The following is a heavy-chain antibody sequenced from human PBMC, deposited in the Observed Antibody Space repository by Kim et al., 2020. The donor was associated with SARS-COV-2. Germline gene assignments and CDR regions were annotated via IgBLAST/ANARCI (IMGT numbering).Heavy chain of an antibody. Sequence: SETLSLTCSVSGGSISSNDYFWGWIRQPPGKGLEWIGSIHYSGITFYNPSLKSRVTISVDTSKNELYLQVITLIAADTAVYYSARPESTGNYNYWAHGT. J-gene: IGHJ4*01. CDR2: IHYSGIT. V-gene: IGHV4-39*01. D-gene: IGHD2-8*02. CDR3: ARPESTGNYNY. CDR1: GGSISSNDYF.